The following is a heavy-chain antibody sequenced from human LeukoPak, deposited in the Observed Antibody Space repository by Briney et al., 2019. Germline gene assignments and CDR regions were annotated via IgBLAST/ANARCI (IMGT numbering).Heavy chain of an antibody. J-gene: IGHJ4*02. Sequence: PGGSLRLSCAASGFTFSDYYMSWIRQAPGKGLGWVSYISSSGSTIYYADSVKGRFTISRDNAKNSLYLQMNSLRAEDTAVYYCARVAGDFWSGYYFDYWGQGTLVTVSS. D-gene: IGHD3-3*01. CDR3: ARVAGDFWSGYYFDY. CDR2: ISSSGSTI. CDR1: GFTFSDYY. V-gene: IGHV3-11*01.